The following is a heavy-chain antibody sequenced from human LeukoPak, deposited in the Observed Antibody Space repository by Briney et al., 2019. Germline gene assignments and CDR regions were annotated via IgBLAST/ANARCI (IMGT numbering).Heavy chain of an antibody. J-gene: IGHJ4*02. V-gene: IGHV3-23*01. CDR1: GFAFSTYA. Sequence: GGSLRLSCAASGFAFSTYAMSWVRQVPEKGLEWVSALSANGGKTYYTDSVKGRFTISRDNSHNTLYLQMNSLSAEDTAIYYCAKDLNWAWDHWGRGTLVTVSS. CDR3: AKDLNWAWDH. D-gene: IGHD3/OR15-3a*01. CDR2: LSANGGKT.